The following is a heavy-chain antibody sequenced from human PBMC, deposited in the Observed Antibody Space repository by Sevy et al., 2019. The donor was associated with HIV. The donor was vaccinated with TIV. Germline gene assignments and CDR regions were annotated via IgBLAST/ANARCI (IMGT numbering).Heavy chain of an antibody. V-gene: IGHV4-38-2*02. Sequence: SETLSLTCTVSGYSISSGYYWGWIRQTPGKGLEWLGTISHRGKTHYNPSLKSRVTISMDTSKNQFSLRLNSVTAADTAVLYCARGSRPINYDENGYYDYWGQGTLVTVSS. CDR3: ARGSRPINYDENGYYDY. J-gene: IGHJ4*02. CDR2: ISHRGKT. D-gene: IGHD2-2*03. CDR1: GYSISSGYY.